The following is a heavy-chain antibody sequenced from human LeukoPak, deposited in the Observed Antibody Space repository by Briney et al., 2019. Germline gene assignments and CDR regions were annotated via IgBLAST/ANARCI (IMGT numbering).Heavy chain of an antibody. V-gene: IGHV3-30-3*01. CDR3: ARDRRSYYYGSGSYYFDY. CDR1: GFTFSIYA. Sequence: GGSLRLSCAASGFTFSIYAMHWVRQAPGKGLEWVAVISYDGSNKYYADSVKGRFTISRDNSKNTLYLQMNSLRAEDTAVYYCARDRRSYYYGSGSYYFDYWGQGTLVTVSS. CDR2: ISYDGSNK. D-gene: IGHD3-10*01. J-gene: IGHJ4*02.